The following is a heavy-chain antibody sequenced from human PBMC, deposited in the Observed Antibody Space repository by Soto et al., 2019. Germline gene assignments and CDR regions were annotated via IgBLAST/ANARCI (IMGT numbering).Heavy chain of an antibody. CDR1: GFTFSSYD. CDR2: IGTAGDT. J-gene: IGHJ6*02. CDR3: VKGYCSGGSCSYYYYYGMDV. D-gene: IGHD2-15*01. V-gene: IGHV3-13*01. Sequence: TGGSLRLSCAASGFTFSSYDMHWVRQATGKGLEWVSAIGTAGDTYYPGSVKGRFTISRENAKNSLYLQMNSLRAEDTAVYYCVKGYCSGGSCSYYYYYGMDVWGQGTTVTVSS.